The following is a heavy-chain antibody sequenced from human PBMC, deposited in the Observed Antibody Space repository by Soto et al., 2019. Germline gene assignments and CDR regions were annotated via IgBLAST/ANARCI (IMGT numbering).Heavy chain of an antibody. CDR3: AKVGVGDFGDQEGGYYFDY. CDR2: ISWNSGRR. D-gene: IGHD4-17*01. V-gene: IGHV3-9*01. CDR1: GFTFDDYA. J-gene: IGHJ4*02. Sequence: EVQLVESGGVLVQPGRSLRLSCAASGFTFDDYAMHWVRQAPGKGLEWVSGISWNSGRRGYADSVKGRFTISRDNAKNSLHLQMNSLRAEDTALYYCAKVGVGDFGDQEGGYYFDYWGQGTLVTVSS.